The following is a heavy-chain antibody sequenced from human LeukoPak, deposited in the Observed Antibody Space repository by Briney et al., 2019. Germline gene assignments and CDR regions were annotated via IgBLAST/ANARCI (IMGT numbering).Heavy chain of an antibody. CDR2: FDPEDGET. Sequence: ASVKVSCKVSGSTHTELCMHWVRQAPGKGLEWMGGFDPEDGETIYAQKFQGRVTMTEDTSTDTAYMELSSLRSEDTAVYYCATDQSVFYGMDVWGQGTTVTVSS. D-gene: IGHD2-8*01. V-gene: IGHV1-24*01. J-gene: IGHJ6*02. CDR1: GSTHTELC. CDR3: ATDQSVFYGMDV.